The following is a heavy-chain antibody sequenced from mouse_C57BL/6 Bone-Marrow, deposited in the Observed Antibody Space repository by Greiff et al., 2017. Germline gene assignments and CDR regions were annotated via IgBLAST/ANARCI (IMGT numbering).Heavy chain of an antibody. Sequence: EVQRVESGGGLVQPGGSLKLSCAASGFTFSDYYMYWVRQTPEKRLEWVAYISNGGGSTYYPDTVKGRFTISRDNAKNTLYLQMSRLKSEDTAMYYCARLGYYAMDYWGQGTSVTVSS. CDR3: ARLGYYAMDY. CDR1: GFTFSDYY. CDR2: ISNGGGST. V-gene: IGHV5-12*01. J-gene: IGHJ4*01.